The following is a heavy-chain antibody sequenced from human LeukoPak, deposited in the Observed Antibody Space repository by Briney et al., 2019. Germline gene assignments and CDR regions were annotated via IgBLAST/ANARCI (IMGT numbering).Heavy chain of an antibody. J-gene: IGHJ4*02. D-gene: IGHD3-22*01. CDR3: AKTIYDSSGYPSYFDY. V-gene: IGHV4-30-4*01. Sequence: SETLSLTCTVSGGSISSGDYYWSWIRQPLGKGLEWIGYIYYSGSTYYNPSLKSRVTISVDTSKNQFSLKLSSVTAADTAVYYCAKTIYDSSGYPSYFDYWGQGTLVTVSS. CDR2: IYYSGST. CDR1: GGSISSGDYY.